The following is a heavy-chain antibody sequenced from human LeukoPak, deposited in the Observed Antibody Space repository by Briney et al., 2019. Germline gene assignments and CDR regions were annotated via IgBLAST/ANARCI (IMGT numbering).Heavy chain of an antibody. CDR3: ARDSLYGVVDY. D-gene: IGHD4-17*01. V-gene: IGHV1-46*01. CDR2: INPSGGST. Sequence: ASVKVSCKTSGYTFTSYYIHWVRQAPGQGLEWMGIINPSGGSTSYAQRFQGRVTMTRDTSTSTVYMYLSSLRSEDTAVYYCARDSLYGVVDYWGQGTLVTVSS. CDR1: GYTFTSYY. J-gene: IGHJ4*02.